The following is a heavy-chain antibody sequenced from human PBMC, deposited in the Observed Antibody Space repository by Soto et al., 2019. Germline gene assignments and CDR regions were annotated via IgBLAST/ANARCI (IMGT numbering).Heavy chain of an antibody. D-gene: IGHD3-22*01. CDR2: IKQDGSEK. V-gene: IGHV3-7*01. J-gene: IGHJ6*02. CDR1: GFTFRSYW. CDR3: ARPENYYDSSGYYSYYYYYGMDV. Sequence: PGGSLRLSCAASGFTFRSYWMSWVRQAPGKGLEWVANIKQDGSEKYYVDSVKGRFTISRDNAKNSLYLQMNSLRAEDTAVYYCARPENYYDSSGYYSYYYYYGMDVWGQGTTVTVSS.